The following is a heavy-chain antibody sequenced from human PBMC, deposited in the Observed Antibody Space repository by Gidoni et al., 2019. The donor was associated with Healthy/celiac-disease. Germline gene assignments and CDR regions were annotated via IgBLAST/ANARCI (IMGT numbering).Heavy chain of an antibody. CDR1: GGSINRSSYY. J-gene: IGHJ5*02. CDR3: ASDYGDANWFDP. Sequence: QLQLQESCPGLVKPSETLSLTCTVSGGSINRSSYYWGWIRQPPGKGLEWIGSIYYSGSTYYNPSLKSRVTISVDTSKNQFSLRLSSVTAADTAVYYCASDYGDANWFDPWGQGTLVTVSS. CDR2: IYYSGST. D-gene: IGHD4-17*01. V-gene: IGHV4-39*01.